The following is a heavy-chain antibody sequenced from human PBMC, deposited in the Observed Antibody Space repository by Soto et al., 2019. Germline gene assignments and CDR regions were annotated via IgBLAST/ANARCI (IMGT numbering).Heavy chain of an antibody. CDR3: ARRSRLRRTIGFDP. CDR1: GCSISSSSYY. V-gene: IGHV4-39*01. Sequence: SETLSLTCTVSGCSISSSSYYWGWIRQPPGKGLEWIGSIYYSGSTYYNPSLKSRVTISVDTSKNQFSLKLSSVTAADTAVYYCARRSRLRRTIGFDPWGQGTLVTVSS. CDR2: IYYSGST. J-gene: IGHJ5*02.